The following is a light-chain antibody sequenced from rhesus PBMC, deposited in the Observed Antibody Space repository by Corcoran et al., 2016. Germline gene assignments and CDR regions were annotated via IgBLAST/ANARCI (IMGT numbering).Light chain of an antibody. CDR3: CSYTTSSTDV. CDR1: NSDVGGYNY. CDR2: GVS. Sequence: QAAPTQPPSVSGSPGQSVTISCTGTNSDVGGYNYVSWYQQHPGKAPKLMIYGVSKRPSGVSDRFSGSKSANTASLTISGLQAEDEADYFCCSYTTSSTDVFGSGTKLTVL. V-gene: IGLV2S7*01. J-gene: IGLJ6*01.